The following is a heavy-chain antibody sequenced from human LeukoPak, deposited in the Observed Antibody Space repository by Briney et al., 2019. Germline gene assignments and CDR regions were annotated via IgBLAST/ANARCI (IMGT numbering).Heavy chain of an antibody. V-gene: IGHV1-8*03. CDR3: ARGPTLVPAAIHHYYYYMDV. J-gene: IGHJ6*03. CDR2: MNPNSGNT. D-gene: IGHD2-2*01. Sequence: ASVKVSCKASGYTFTSYDINWVRQATGQGLEWMGWMNPNSGNTGYAQKFQGRVTITRNTSISTAYMELSSLRSEDTAVYYCARGPTLVPAAIHHYYYYMDVWGKGTTVTVSS. CDR1: GYTFTSYD.